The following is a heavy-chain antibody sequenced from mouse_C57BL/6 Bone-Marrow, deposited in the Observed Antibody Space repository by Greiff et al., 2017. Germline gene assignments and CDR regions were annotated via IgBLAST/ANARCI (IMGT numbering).Heavy chain of an antibody. J-gene: IGHJ4*01. D-gene: IGHD1-1*01. V-gene: IGHV1-81*01. CDR2: IYPRSGNT. Sequence: QVQLQQSGAELARPGASVKLSCKASGYTFTSYGISWVKQRTGQGLEWIGEIYPRSGNTYYNEKFKGKATLTADKSSSTAYMELRSLTSEDSAVSFCASPVCFPQYYGSEYYAMDYWGQGTSVTVSS. CDR3: ASPVCFPQYYGSEYYAMDY. CDR1: GYTFTSYG.